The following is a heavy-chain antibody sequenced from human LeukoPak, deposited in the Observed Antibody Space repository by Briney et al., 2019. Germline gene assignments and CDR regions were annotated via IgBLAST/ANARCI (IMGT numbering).Heavy chain of an antibody. CDR2: IIPILGIA. D-gene: IGHD3-22*01. CDR1: GGTFSSYA. Sequence: GASVKVSCKASGGTFSSYAISWVRQAPGQGLEWMGRIIPILGIANYAQKFQGRVTITADKSTSTVYMELSSLRSEDTAVYYCARGGDYYYDSEPPTSFDYWGQGTLVTVSS. V-gene: IGHV1-69*04. CDR3: ARGGDYYYDSEPPTSFDY. J-gene: IGHJ4*02.